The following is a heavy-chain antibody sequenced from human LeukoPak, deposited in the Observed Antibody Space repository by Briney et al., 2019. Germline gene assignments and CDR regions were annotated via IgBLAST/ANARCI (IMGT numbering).Heavy chain of an antibody. CDR3: AKFNDYYGSGSTNYFDY. V-gene: IGHV3-23*01. CDR2: ISGSGGST. Sequence: TGGSLRLSCAASGFTFSSYAMSWVRQAPGKGLEWVSAISGSGGSTYHADSVKGRFTISRDNSKNTLYLQMNSLRAEDTAVYYCAKFNDYYGSGSTNYFDYWGQGTLVTVSS. J-gene: IGHJ4*02. D-gene: IGHD3-10*01. CDR1: GFTFSSYA.